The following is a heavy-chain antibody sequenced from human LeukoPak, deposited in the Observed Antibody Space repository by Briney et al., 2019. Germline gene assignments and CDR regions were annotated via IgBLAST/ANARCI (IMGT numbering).Heavy chain of an antibody. D-gene: IGHD3-16*01. CDR1: GYTFTSYG. V-gene: IGHV1-18*01. J-gene: IGHJ4*02. CDR3: ARALDTFGGYDY. CDR2: ISAYNGNT. Sequence: ASVKVSCKASGYTFTSYGISWVRQAPGQGLEWMGWISAYNGNTNYAQKFQGRVTITADKSTSTAYMELSSLRSEDTAVYYCARALDTFGGYDYWGQGTLVTVSS.